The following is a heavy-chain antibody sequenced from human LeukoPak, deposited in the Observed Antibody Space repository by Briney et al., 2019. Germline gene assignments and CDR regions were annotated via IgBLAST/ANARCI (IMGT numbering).Heavy chain of an antibody. J-gene: IGHJ4*02. CDR1: GGTFSSYA. Sequence: SVKVSCKASGGTFSSYAISWVRQAPGQGLEWMGGIIPIFGTANYAQKFQGRVTITVDESTSTAYMELSSLRSEDTAVYYCARGNSSGWQEGGRLDYWGQGTLVTVSS. CDR3: ARGNSSGWQEGGRLDY. D-gene: IGHD6-19*01. V-gene: IGHV1-69*01. CDR2: IIPIFGTA.